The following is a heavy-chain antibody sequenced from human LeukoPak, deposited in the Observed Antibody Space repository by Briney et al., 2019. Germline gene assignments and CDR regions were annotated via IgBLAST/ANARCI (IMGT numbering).Heavy chain of an antibody. Sequence: SSETLSLTCTVSGYSISSGYYWGWIRQPPGKGLEWIGSIYHSGSTYYNPSLKSRVTISVDTSKNQFSLKLSSVTAADTAVYYCARFDSSGLYFDYWGQGTLVTVSS. D-gene: IGHD3-22*01. CDR3: ARFDSSGLYFDY. J-gene: IGHJ4*02. CDR1: GYSISSGYY. CDR2: IYHSGST. V-gene: IGHV4-38-2*02.